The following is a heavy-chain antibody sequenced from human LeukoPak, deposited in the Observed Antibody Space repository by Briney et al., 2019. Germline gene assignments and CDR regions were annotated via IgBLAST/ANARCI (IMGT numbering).Heavy chain of an antibody. CDR1: GGSISSYY. J-gene: IGHJ4*02. CDR2: IYHSGST. CDR3: ARDGYSGNDGL. Sequence: PSETLSLTCTVSGGSISSYYWSWIRQPPGKGLEWIGYIYHSGSTKYNPSLKSRVTTSVDTSKNQFSLKMSSVTAADTAVYYCARDGYSGNDGLWGQGTLVTVSS. V-gene: IGHV4-59*01. D-gene: IGHD5-12*01.